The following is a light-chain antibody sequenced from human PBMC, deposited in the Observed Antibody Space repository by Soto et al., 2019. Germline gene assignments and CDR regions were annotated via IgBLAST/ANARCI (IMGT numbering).Light chain of an antibody. V-gene: IGKV3-15*01. CDR1: QRLSNS. CDR2: GAS. CDR3: QPYHNWPPRT. Sequence: EIVMTQSPASLSVSPGETATLSCRARQRLSNSLACYQQKPGQAPTLLIYGASTRATGIPARFSGSGSGTECTLTISSLQSEDSALYYCQPYHNWPPRTFGQGTKLEIK. J-gene: IGKJ2*01.